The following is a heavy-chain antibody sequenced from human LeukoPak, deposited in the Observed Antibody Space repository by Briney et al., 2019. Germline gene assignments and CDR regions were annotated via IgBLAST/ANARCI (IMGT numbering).Heavy chain of an antibody. CDR1: GLTFSSYG. Sequence: GGALRLSCAASGLTFSSYGMHWVRQAPCKGLEWVGVIWYDGSNKYYADSVKGRFTISRDNSKNTLYLQMNSLRAADPAVYYCARDLEWLLSTWGMPHYWGQGTLVTVSS. J-gene: IGHJ4*02. CDR3: ARDLEWLLSTWGMPHY. D-gene: IGHD3-3*01. V-gene: IGHV3-33*01. CDR2: IWYDGSNK.